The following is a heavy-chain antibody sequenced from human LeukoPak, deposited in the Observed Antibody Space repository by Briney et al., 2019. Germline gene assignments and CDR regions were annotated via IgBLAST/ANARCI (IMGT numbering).Heavy chain of an antibody. V-gene: IGHV4-34*01. CDR1: GGSFSDRF. CDR2: INHSGST. J-gene: IGHJ4*02. Sequence: SETLSLTCGVYGGSFSDRFWSWLRQPPGKGLEWIGEINHSGSTNTNPSLKSRVTTSVDTAKNQFSLNLSSVTAADTAVYYWARVGDDFGDLDYWGQGILVTVSS. D-gene: IGHD4-17*01. CDR3: ARVGDDFGDLDY.